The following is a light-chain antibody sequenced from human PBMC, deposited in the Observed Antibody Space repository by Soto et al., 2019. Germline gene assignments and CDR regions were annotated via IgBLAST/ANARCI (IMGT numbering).Light chain of an antibody. V-gene: IGKV3-15*01. Sequence: EIVMTQSPATLSVSPGERATLSCRASQSVYSTLAWYQQKPGQAPSLLIYHASTRATGIPARFSGSGSGTEFTITISSLQSEDFAVYYCQQYNKWPLTFGGGTKLEIK. CDR1: QSVYST. CDR2: HAS. J-gene: IGKJ4*01. CDR3: QQYNKWPLT.